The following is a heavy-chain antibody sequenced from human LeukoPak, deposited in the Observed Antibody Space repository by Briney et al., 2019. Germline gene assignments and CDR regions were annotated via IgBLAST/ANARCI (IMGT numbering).Heavy chain of an antibody. J-gene: IGHJ4*02. D-gene: IGHD6-6*01. CDR1: GVSISRYY. Sequence: SETLSLTCSVSGVSISRYYWSWIRQPPGKRLEWVGYTGSTNYNPSLKGRVTMSLDTSMNQFSLNLSSVTAADTAVYYCARIIAGRLDFWGQGTLVTVSS. V-gene: IGHV4-4*09. CDR3: ARIIAGRLDF. CDR2: TGST.